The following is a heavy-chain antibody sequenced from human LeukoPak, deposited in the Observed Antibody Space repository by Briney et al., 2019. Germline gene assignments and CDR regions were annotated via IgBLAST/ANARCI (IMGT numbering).Heavy chain of an antibody. CDR3: ARGRALETGYSYGQTYWYFDL. J-gene: IGHJ2*01. CDR1: GFTFSSYG. D-gene: IGHD5-18*01. CDR2: IRYDGSNK. V-gene: IGHV3-30*02. Sequence: PGGSLRLSCAASGFTFSSYGMYWVRQAPGKGLEWVAFIRYDGSNKYYADSVKGRFTISRDNSKNTLYLQMNSLRAEDTAVYYCARGRALETGYSYGQTYWYFDLWGRGTLVTVSS.